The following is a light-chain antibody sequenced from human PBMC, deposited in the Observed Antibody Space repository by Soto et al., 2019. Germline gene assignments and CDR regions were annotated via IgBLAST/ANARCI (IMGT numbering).Light chain of an antibody. Sequence: EIVLTQSPGTLSLSPGQRATLSCRAGQTISSNSLTWYQQKPGQAPRLLIYGASNRAIGISDRFSGSRSGTDFTLTISRLEPEDVAVYYCQQYGDSPLTFGPGTKVDIK. CDR3: QQYGDSPLT. J-gene: IGKJ3*01. V-gene: IGKV3-20*01. CDR1: QTISSNS. CDR2: GAS.